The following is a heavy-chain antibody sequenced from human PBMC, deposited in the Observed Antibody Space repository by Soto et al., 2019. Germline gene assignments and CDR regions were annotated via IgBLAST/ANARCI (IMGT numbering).Heavy chain of an antibody. V-gene: IGHV1-69*05. CDR2: IIPIFGTA. CDR1: GGTFSSYA. CDR3: ARRKERSGPHYFDY. J-gene: IGHJ4*02. Sequence: SVKVSCKASGGTFSSYAISWVRQAPGQGLEWMGGIIPIFGTANYAQKFQGRVTMTRNTSISTVYMELTSLRSEDTAVYYCARRKERSGPHYFDYWGQGSLVTVSS. D-gene: IGHD6-25*01.